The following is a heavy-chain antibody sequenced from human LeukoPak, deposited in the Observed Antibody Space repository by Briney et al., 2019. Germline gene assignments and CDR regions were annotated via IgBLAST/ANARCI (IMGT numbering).Heavy chain of an antibody. J-gene: IGHJ3*02. V-gene: IGHV1-58*01. Sequence: SVKVSCKASGFTFTSSAVQWVRQARGQRLEWIGWIVVGSGNTNYAQKFQERVTITRDMSTSTAYMELSSLRSEDTAVYYCATTGRGYSYGPRAAFDIWGQGTMVTVSS. CDR3: ATTGRGYSYGPRAAFDI. D-gene: IGHD5-18*01. CDR1: GFTFTSSA. CDR2: IVVGSGNT.